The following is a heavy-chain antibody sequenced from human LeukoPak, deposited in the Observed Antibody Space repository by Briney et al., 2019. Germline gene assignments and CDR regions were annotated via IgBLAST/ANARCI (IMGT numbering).Heavy chain of an antibody. D-gene: IGHD2-21*02. CDR1: GFTFSSYE. V-gene: IGHV3-48*03. Sequence: GGSLRLSCAASGFTFSSYEMNWVRQAPGKGLEWVSYISSSGSTIYYADSVKGRFTISRDNAKNSLYLQMNSLRAEDTAVYYCARVEYCGGDCSHSDYWGQGTLVTVSS. CDR3: ARVEYCGGDCSHSDY. CDR2: ISSSGSTI. J-gene: IGHJ4*02.